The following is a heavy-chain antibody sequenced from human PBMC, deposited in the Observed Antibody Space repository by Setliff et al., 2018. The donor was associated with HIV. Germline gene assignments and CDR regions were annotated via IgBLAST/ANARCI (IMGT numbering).Heavy chain of an antibody. CDR1: GFTFSSYW. CDR2: IKQDGNDK. V-gene: IGHV3-7*01. J-gene: IGHJ4*02. CDR3: TADPYYFDS. D-gene: IGHD2-2*01. Sequence: PGGSLRLSCAASGFTFSSYWMSWVRQAPGKGLEWVASIKQDGNDKYYVDSMKGRLTISRDNAKSSLYLQMNSLRAEDTAVYYCTADPYYFDSWGQGTLVTVSS.